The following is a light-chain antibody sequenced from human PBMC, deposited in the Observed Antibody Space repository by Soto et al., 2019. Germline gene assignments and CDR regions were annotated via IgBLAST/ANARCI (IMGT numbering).Light chain of an antibody. CDR3: QQYNSYSVT. CDR2: DAS. CDR1: QSIGSW. J-gene: IGKJ1*01. Sequence: DIQMTQSPSTLSAFIGDRVTITCRASQSIGSWLAWYQQKPGKAPKLLIYDASSLESGVPSRFSGSGSGTEFTLTISSLQPDDFATYYCQQYNSYSVTFGQGTKVEIK. V-gene: IGKV1-5*01.